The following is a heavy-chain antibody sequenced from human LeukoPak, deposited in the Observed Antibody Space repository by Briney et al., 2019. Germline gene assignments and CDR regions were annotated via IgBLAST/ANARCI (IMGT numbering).Heavy chain of an antibody. Sequence: GGSLRLSCAASGFTFSNYAMHWVRQAPGKGLEWVANIKQDGSEKYYVDSVKGRFTISRDNAKNSLYLQMNSLRVDDTAVYYCVRDRGHYVVVTAPLAEYFQHWGQGSQVIVSP. J-gene: IGHJ1*01. CDR3: VRDRGHYVVVTAPLAEYFQH. V-gene: IGHV3-7*01. D-gene: IGHD2-21*02. CDR2: IKQDGSEK. CDR1: GFTFSNYA.